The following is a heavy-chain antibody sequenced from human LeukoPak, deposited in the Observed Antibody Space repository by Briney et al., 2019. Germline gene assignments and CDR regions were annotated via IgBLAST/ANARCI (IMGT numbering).Heavy chain of an antibody. D-gene: IGHD3-10*02. CDR1: GFTFGSYE. CDR3: AELGITMIGGV. CDR2: ISSSGSTI. Sequence: GGSLRLSCAASGFTFGSYEMNWVRQAPGKGLEWVSYISSSGSTIYYADPVKGRFTISRDNAKNSLYLQMSSLRAEDTAVYHCAELGITMIGGVWGKGTTVTISS. J-gene: IGHJ6*04. V-gene: IGHV3-48*03.